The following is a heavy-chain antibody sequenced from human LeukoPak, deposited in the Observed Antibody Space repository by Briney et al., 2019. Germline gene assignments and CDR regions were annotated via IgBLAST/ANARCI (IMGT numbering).Heavy chain of an antibody. Sequence: GASVKVSCKASGGTFSSYAMSWVRQAPGQGLEGVGWISAYNGNTNYAQKLQGRVTITTDESTSTAYMELCSLRSDDTAVYYCARDQTYYDIEGGAFDIWGQGAMVTVSS. CDR1: GGTFSSYA. CDR2: ISAYNGNT. CDR3: ARDQTYYDIEGGAFDI. V-gene: IGHV1-18*01. D-gene: IGHD3-22*01. J-gene: IGHJ3*02.